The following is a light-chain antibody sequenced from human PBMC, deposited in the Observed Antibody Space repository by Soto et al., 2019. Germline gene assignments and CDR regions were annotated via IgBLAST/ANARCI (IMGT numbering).Light chain of an antibody. Sequence: QSALTQPPSASGSPGQSVTISCTGTSSDVGGYDFVSWYQQHPGKAPKLMIHEVSKRPSGVPDRFSGSKSGNTASLTVSGLQAEDEADYYCSSYAGSNNDVFGTGTKVIVL. V-gene: IGLV2-8*01. CDR3: SSYAGSNNDV. J-gene: IGLJ1*01. CDR1: SSDVGGYDF. CDR2: EVS.